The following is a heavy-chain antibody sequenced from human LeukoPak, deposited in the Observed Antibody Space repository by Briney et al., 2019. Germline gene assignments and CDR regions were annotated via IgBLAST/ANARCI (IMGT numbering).Heavy chain of an antibody. CDR1: GFTFTSSA. Sequence: GTSVKVSXKAYGFTFTSSAMQWVRQARGQRLEWIGWIVVGSGNTNYAQKFQERVTITRDMSTSTAYMELSSLRSEDTAVYYCAARGIRSMTSDYWGQGTLVTVSS. CDR3: AARGIRSMTSDY. D-gene: IGHD2/OR15-2a*01. V-gene: IGHV1-58*02. J-gene: IGHJ4*02. CDR2: IVVGSGNT.